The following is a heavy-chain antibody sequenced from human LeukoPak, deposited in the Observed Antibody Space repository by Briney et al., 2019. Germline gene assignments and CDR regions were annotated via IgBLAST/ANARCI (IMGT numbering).Heavy chain of an antibody. CDR3: ARRYYGSGSYYNAYDY. D-gene: IGHD3-10*01. Sequence: SETLYLTCTVSGGSISSYYWSWIRQPPGKGLEWIGYIYYSGSTNYNASLKSRVTISVDTSKKQCCLKLRAGTAAETAVYYGARRYYGSGSYYNAYDYWGQGTLVTVSS. J-gene: IGHJ4*02. CDR1: GGSISSYY. CDR2: IYYSGST. V-gene: IGHV4-59*01.